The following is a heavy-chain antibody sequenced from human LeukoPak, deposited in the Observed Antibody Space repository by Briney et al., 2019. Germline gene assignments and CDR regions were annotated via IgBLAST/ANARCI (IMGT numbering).Heavy chain of an antibody. D-gene: IGHD2-15*01. CDR3: VTEPGYCTGGRCYGGWFDP. Sequence: PSETLSLTCALYGGSFSGYYWSWIRQPPGKGLEWIGEINHSGSTNYNPSLKSRVTISVDTSKNQFSLKLSSVTAADTAVYYCVTEPGYCTGGRCYGGWFDPWGQGTLVTVSS. CDR1: GGSFSGYY. CDR2: INHSGST. V-gene: IGHV4-34*01. J-gene: IGHJ5*02.